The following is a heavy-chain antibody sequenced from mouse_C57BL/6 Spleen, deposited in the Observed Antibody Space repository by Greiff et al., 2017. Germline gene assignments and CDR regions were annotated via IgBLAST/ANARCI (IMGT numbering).Heavy chain of an antibody. J-gene: IGHJ2*01. V-gene: IGHV1-19*01. CDR2: INPYNGGT. CDR3: ASRGYYGAFDY. D-gene: IGHD1-1*01. Sequence: EVQLQQSGPVLVKPGASVKMSCKASGYTFTDYYMNWVKQSHGKSLEWIGVINPYNGGTSYNQKFKGKATLTVDKSSSTAYMELNSLTSEDSAVYYCASRGYYGAFDYWGQGTTLTVSS. CDR1: GYTFTDYY.